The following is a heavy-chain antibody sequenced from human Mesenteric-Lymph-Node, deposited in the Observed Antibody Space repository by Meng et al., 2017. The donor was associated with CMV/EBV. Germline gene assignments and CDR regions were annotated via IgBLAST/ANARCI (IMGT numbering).Heavy chain of an antibody. CDR1: GGSISSRTHY. J-gene: IGHJ6*02. V-gene: IGHV4-39*01. Sequence: SETLSLTCTVSGGSISSRTHYWGWIRQPPGKGLEWVGIIYYSGSAYHNPSLKSRVTISVDTSKNRFSLKVNSVTAADTAVYYCARHGSTSLYYYYYYGMDVWGQGTTVTVSS. D-gene: IGHD2-2*01. CDR3: ARHGSTSLYYYYYYGMDV. CDR2: IYYSGSA.